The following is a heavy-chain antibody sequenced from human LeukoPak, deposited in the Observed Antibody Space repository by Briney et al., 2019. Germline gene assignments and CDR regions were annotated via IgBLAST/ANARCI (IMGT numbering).Heavy chain of an antibody. CDR1: GYTFTSYG. Sequence: ASVKVSCKASGYTFTSYGISWVRQAPGQGLEWMGWISPNSGGTNYAQKFQGRVTLTRDTSISTVYMELSSLRSDDTAIYYCARGTGNYGDPASFDYWGRGALVTVSS. V-gene: IGHV1-2*02. D-gene: IGHD4-17*01. CDR2: ISPNSGGT. J-gene: IGHJ4*02. CDR3: ARGTGNYGDPASFDY.